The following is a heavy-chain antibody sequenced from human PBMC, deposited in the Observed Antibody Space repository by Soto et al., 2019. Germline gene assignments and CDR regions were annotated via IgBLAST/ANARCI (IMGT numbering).Heavy chain of an antibody. Sequence: GGSLRLSCAASGFTFSSYAMSWVRQAPGKGLEWVSAISGSGGSTYYADSVKGRFTISRDNSKNTLYLQMNSLRAEDTAVYYCAGQRGGELYSSGLINDAFDIWGQGTMVTVSS. J-gene: IGHJ3*02. CDR3: AGQRGGELYSSGLINDAFDI. V-gene: IGHV3-23*01. CDR2: ISGSGGST. D-gene: IGHD6-19*01. CDR1: GFTFSSYA.